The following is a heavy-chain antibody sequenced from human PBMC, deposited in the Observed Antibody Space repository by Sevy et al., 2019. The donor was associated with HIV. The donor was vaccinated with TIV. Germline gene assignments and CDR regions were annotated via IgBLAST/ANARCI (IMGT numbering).Heavy chain of an antibody. J-gene: IGHJ6*02. Sequence: GGSLRLSCTASGFTLSDYYMSWIRQAPGKGLQWISYISGSDDSGGDDTIDYADCVKGRFTISRDNAKNSLYLQMSSLRADDTAVYYCARDHVKDGKGGDYYYHAMDVWGRGTTVTVSS. CDR3: ARDHVKDGKGGDYYYHAMDV. CDR1: GFTLSDYY. V-gene: IGHV3-11*01. D-gene: IGHD3-16*01. CDR2: ISGSDDSGGDDTI.